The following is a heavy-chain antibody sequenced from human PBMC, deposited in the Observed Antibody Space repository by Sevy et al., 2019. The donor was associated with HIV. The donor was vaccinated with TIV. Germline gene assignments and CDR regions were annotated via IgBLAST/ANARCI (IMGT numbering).Heavy chain of an antibody. Sequence: GGSLRLSCAASGFTFSSYWMSGVRQAPGKGLEWVANIKQDGSEKYYVDSVKGRYTNSRDNAKNSLYLQRNSRRSEDTAVYYCARIGFDWMYYFDYWGQGTMVTVSS. D-gene: IGHD3-9*01. J-gene: IGHJ4*02. CDR1: GFTFSSYW. CDR3: ARIGFDWMYYFDY. CDR2: IKQDGSEK. V-gene: IGHV3-7*01.